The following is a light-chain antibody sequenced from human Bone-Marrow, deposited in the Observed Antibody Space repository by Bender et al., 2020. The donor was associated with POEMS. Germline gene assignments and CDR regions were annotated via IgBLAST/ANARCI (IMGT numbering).Light chain of an antibody. CDR1: RSDVGYYNY. Sequence: QSALTQPASVSGSPGQSITISCTGNRSDVGYYNYVSWYQQRPGKAPKLTIYDVTNRASGVSHRFSGSKSGNTASLTISGLQAEDEAEYYCSSYTTTNTPVFGGGTKVTVL. J-gene: IGLJ2*01. V-gene: IGLV2-14*01. CDR2: DVT. CDR3: SSYTTTNTPV.